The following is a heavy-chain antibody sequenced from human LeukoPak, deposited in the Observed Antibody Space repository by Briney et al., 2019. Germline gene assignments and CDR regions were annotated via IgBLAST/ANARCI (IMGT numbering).Heavy chain of an antibody. Sequence: PGGSLRLSCAASGFTFSGYAMSWVRQAPGKGLEWVSAISGSGGSTYYADSVKGRFTISRDNSKNTLYLQMNSLRAEDTAVYYCAKDGGVLGLGWFDPWGQGTLVTVSS. J-gene: IGHJ5*02. CDR2: ISGSGGST. CDR3: AKDGGVLGLGWFDP. D-gene: IGHD3-10*01. CDR1: GFTFSGYA. V-gene: IGHV3-23*01.